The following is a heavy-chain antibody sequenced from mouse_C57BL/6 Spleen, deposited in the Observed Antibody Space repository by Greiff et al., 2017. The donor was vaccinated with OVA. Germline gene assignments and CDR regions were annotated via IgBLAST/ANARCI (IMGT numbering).Heavy chain of an antibody. CDR3: ASSLYYAIDY. V-gene: IGHV1-64*01. Sequence: QVQLQQSGAELVKPGASVKLSCKASGYTFTSYWMHWVKQRPGQGLEWIGMIHPNSGSKNYNEKFKSKATLTVDKSSSTAYMQLSSLTSEDSAVYYCASSLYYAIDYWGQGTSVTVSS. J-gene: IGHJ4*01. CDR1: GYTFTSYW. CDR2: IHPNSGSK.